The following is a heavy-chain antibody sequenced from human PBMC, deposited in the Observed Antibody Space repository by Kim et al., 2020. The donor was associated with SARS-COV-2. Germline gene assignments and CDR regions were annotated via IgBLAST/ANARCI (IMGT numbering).Heavy chain of an antibody. V-gene: IGHV3-48*03. CDR1: GFTVSSYE. D-gene: IGHD6-19*01. J-gene: IGHJ6*02. Sequence: GGSLRLSCAASGFTVSSYEMNWVRQAPGKGLEWVSYISSSGSTIYYADSVKGRFTISRDNAKNSLYLQMNSLRAEDTAVYYCARDQYSSGWSGNYYYGMDVLGQGTTVTVSS. CDR2: ISSSGSTI. CDR3: ARDQYSSGWSGNYYYGMDV.